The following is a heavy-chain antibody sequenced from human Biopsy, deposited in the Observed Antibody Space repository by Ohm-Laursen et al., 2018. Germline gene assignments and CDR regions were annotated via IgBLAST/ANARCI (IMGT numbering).Heavy chain of an antibody. J-gene: IGHJ6*02. Sequence: SETLSLTCTVSGGSISSDYWSWIRQTPGKGLEWIGYIYYSGSTNYNPSLKNRVTISVDTSKNQFSLRLNSVTAADTAVYYCARAANSTGWPYCYFYGMDVWGQGTTVTVSS. CDR1: GGSISSDY. CDR2: IYYSGST. CDR3: ARAANSTGWPYCYFYGMDV. V-gene: IGHV4-59*01. D-gene: IGHD2/OR15-2a*01.